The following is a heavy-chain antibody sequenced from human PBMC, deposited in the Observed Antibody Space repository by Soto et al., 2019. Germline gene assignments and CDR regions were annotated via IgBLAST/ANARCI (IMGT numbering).Heavy chain of an antibody. D-gene: IGHD5-12*01. CDR2: IIPIFGTA. CDR1: GGTFSSYA. CDR3: ARALVEMATMGYYFDY. J-gene: IGHJ4*02. Sequence: GASVKVSCKASGGTFSSYATSWVRQAPGQGLEWMGGIIPIFGTANYAQKFQGRVTITADKSTSTAYMELSSLRSEDTAVYYCARALVEMATMGYYFDYWGQGTLVTVSS. V-gene: IGHV1-69*06.